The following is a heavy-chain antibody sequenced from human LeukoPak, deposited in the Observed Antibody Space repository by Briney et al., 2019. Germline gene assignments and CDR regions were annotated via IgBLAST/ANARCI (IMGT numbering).Heavy chain of an antibody. CDR2: IYPRDGST. Sequence: ASVKISCTASGYTFTSNYIHWVRQAPGQGLEWMGMIYPRDGSTSYAQKFQGRVTVTRDTSTSTVHMELSGLRSEDTAVYYCARDQEGFDYWGQGTLVTVSS. CDR1: GYTFTSNY. CDR3: ARDQEGFDY. V-gene: IGHV1-46*01. J-gene: IGHJ4*02.